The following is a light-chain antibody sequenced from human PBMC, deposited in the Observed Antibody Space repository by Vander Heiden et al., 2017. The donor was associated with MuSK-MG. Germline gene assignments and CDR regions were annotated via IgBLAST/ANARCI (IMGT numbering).Light chain of an antibody. Sequence: QSALTQPPSASGSPGQSVTVSCTGTSSDVGGFNYVSWYQQHPGKAPKLMIYEVSKRPSGVPDRFSGSKSGTTASLTVSGLQAEDEADYYCSSHAGSDDLVFGGGTKLTVL. CDR3: SSHAGSDDLV. J-gene: IGLJ2*01. CDR2: EVS. CDR1: SSDVGGFNY. V-gene: IGLV2-8*01.